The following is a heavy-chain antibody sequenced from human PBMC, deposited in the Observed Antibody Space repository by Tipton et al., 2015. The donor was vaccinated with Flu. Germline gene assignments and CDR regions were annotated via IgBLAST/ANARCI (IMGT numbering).Heavy chain of an antibody. J-gene: IGHJ4*02. D-gene: IGHD3-22*01. V-gene: IGHV4-61*02. CDR2: IYTSGST. CDR1: GGSITNDKYS. Sequence: TLSLTCTVSGGSITNDKYSWSWIRQPAGKGLEWIGRIYTSGSTKYNPSLESRVTISIDTSKNQFSLRLSSVTAADTAVYYCARDDSGFNDYWGPGTLVTVSS. CDR3: ARDDSGFNDY.